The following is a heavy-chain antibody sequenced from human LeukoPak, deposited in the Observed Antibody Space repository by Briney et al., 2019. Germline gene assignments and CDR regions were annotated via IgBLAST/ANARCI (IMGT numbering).Heavy chain of an antibody. Sequence: PGGSLRLSCAASGFIFSSYSMNWVRQAPGKGLEWVTSISNSGIYIFYADSVKGRFTMSRDNGKNSLFLQMNSLRAEDTAVYYCAKPPPDNYHYYYGMDVWGQGTTVTVSS. J-gene: IGHJ6*02. CDR3: AKPPPDNYHYYYGMDV. CDR1: GFIFSSYS. CDR2: ISNSGIYI. V-gene: IGHV3-21*04.